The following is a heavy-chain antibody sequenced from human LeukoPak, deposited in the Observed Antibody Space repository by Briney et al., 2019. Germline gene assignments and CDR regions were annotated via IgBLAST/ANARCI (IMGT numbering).Heavy chain of an antibody. Sequence: SETLSLTCTVSGGSISSYYWSWIRQPAGKGLEWIGRIYTSGSTNYNPSLKSRVTMSVDTSKNQFSLKLSSVTAADTAVYYCARDLGRYCSSTSCTSFDPWGQGTLVTVSS. V-gene: IGHV4-4*07. J-gene: IGHJ5*02. CDR1: GGSISSYY. D-gene: IGHD2-2*01. CDR2: IYTSGST. CDR3: ARDLGRYCSSTSCTSFDP.